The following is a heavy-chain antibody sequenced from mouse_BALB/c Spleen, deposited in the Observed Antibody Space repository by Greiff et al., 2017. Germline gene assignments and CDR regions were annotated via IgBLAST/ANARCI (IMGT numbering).Heavy chain of an antibody. CDR3: ARGVRQYYYAMDY. D-gene: IGHD2-14*01. V-gene: IGHV1S132*01. CDR2: IFPGTGTT. J-gene: IGHJ4*01. Sequence: QVQLKQSGAELVKPGASVKLSCKTSGYTFTSYWIQWVKQRPGQGLGWIGEIFPGTGTTYYNEKFKGKATLTIDTSSSTAYMQLSSLTSEDSAVYFCARGVRQYYYAMDYWGQGTSVTVSS. CDR1: GYTFTSYW.